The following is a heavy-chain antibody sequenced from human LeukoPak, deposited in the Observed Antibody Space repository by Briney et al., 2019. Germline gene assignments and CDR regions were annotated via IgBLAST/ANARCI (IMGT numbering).Heavy chain of an antibody. CDR1: GGTFSSYA. Sequence: SVKVSCKASGGTFSSYAISWVRQAPGQGLEWMGGIIPIFGTAHYAGKSQGRVTITTDDSTSTAYMELSSLRSEDTAVYYCASWFSSPSSNWFDPWGQGTLVTVSS. CDR2: IIPIFGTA. D-gene: IGHD6-6*01. CDR3: ASWFSSPSSNWFDP. J-gene: IGHJ5*02. V-gene: IGHV1-69*05.